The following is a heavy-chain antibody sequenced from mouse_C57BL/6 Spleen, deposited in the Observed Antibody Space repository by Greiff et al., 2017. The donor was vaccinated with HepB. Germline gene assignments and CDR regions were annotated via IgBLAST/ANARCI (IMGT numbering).Heavy chain of an antibody. Sequence: KQSCKASGYTFTSYWMHWVKQRPGRGLEWIGRIDPNSGGTKYNEKFKSKATLTVDKPSSTAYMQLSSLTSEDSAVYYCARRSDYDYDGAWFAYWGQGTLVTVSA. J-gene: IGHJ3*01. CDR3: ARRSDYDYDGAWFAY. CDR1: GYTFTSYW. D-gene: IGHD2-4*01. V-gene: IGHV1-72*01. CDR2: IDPNSGGT.